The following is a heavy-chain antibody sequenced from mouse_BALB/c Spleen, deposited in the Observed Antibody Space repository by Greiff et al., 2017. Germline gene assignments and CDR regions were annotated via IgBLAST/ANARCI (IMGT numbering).Heavy chain of an antibody. Sequence: EVQLQESGGGLVKPGGSLKLSCAASGFTFSSYAMSWVRQTPEKRLEWVASISSGGSTYYPDSVKGRFTISRDNARNILYLQMSSLRSEDTAMYYCARAMITTRAMDYWGQGTSVTVSS. CDR3: ARAMITTRAMDY. V-gene: IGHV5-6-5*01. CDR2: ISSGGST. D-gene: IGHD2-4*01. J-gene: IGHJ4*01. CDR1: GFTFSSYA.